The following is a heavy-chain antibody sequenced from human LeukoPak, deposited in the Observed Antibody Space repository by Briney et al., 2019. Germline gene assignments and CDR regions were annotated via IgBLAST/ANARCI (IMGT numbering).Heavy chain of an antibody. Sequence: ASVKVSCKASGYTFTTYSLAWVRQAPGQSLEGMGWISVNNGGTNYAQSFQDRVTLTRDTSTNTAYLELRSLRSDDTAIIYCATATQPRGYFLHWGQGTLVTVSS. CDR2: ISVNNGGT. CDR1: GYTFTTYS. D-gene: IGHD6-13*01. CDR3: ATATQPRGYFLH. J-gene: IGHJ1*01. V-gene: IGHV1-18*01.